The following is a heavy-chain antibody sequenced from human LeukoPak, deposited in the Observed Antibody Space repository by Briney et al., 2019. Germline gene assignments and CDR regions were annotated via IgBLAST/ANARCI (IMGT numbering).Heavy chain of an antibody. CDR3: ARDSSSGSYTTPGDY. CDR2: ISYDGSNK. CDR1: GFTFSSYA. D-gene: IGHD1-26*01. Sequence: GRSLRLSCAASGFTFSSYAMHWVRQAPGKGLEWVAVISYDGSNKYYADSVKGRFTISRDNSKNTLYLQMNSLRAEDTAVYYCARDSSSGSYTTPGDYWGQGTLVTVSS. J-gene: IGHJ4*02. V-gene: IGHV3-30-3*01.